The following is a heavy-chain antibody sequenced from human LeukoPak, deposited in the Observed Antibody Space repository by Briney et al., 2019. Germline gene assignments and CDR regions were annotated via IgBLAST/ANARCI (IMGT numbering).Heavy chain of an antibody. CDR3: ARQIYSGMDV. V-gene: IGHV3-74*01. CDR1: GVVFSNYW. J-gene: IGHJ6*02. CDR2: INSDGINT. Sequence: GGSLRLSCAASGVVFSNYWMHWVRQAPGKGLVWVSRINSDGINTYYADSVKGRFTISRDNAKNTLYLQMNGLRVDDTAVYYCARQIYSGMDVWGQGTTVTVSS.